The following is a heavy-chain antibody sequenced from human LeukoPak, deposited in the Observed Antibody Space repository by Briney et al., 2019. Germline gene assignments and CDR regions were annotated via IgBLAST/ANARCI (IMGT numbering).Heavy chain of an antibody. D-gene: IGHD6-13*01. CDR3: ARGYSSSWYLD. CDR2: ISSSGSTI. V-gene: IGHV3-48*04. CDR1: GFTFSSYN. J-gene: IGHJ4*02. Sequence: GGSLRLSCAASGFTFSSYNMNWVRRAPGKGLEWVSYISSSGSTIYYADSVKGRFTISRDNAKKSLSLQMNSLRADDTAVYYCARGYSSSWYLDWGQGTLVTVSS.